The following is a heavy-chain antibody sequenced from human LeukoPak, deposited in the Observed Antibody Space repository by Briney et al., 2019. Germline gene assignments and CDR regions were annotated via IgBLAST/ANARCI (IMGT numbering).Heavy chain of an antibody. V-gene: IGHV4-59*01. D-gene: IGHD3-22*01. CDR3: ARGDPNDSSGSSFDY. J-gene: IGHJ4*02. Sequence: SETLSLTCTVSGGSISSYYWSWIRQPPGKGLEWIGYIYYSGSTNYNPSLKSRVTISVDTSKNQFSLKLSSVTAADTAVYYCARGDPNDSSGSSFDYWGQGTLVTVSS. CDR2: IYYSGST. CDR1: GGSISSYY.